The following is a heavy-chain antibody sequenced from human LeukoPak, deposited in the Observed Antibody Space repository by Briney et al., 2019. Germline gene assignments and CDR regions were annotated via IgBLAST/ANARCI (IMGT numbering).Heavy chain of an antibody. CDR3: ARVTTSGSYKFDY. J-gene: IGHJ4*02. Sequence: GSLRLSCAASGFIFSSYGMHWVRQAPGKGLEWVAVISYDGRSKYYADSVKGRFTISRDNSKNTLYLQMNSLRAEDTAVYYCARVTTSGSYKFDYWGQGTLVTVSS. CDR1: GFIFSSYG. D-gene: IGHD3-10*01. V-gene: IGHV3-30*03. CDR2: ISYDGRSK.